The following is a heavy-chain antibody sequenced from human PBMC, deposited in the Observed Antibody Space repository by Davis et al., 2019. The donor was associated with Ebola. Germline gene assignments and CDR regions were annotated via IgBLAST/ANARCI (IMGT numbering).Heavy chain of an antibody. CDR2: ISASGGTT. V-gene: IGHV3-23*01. J-gene: IGHJ4*02. CDR1: GFSFITYA. CDR3: AKDGFTVFGVSADVDN. Sequence: GGSLRLSCAASGFSFITYAMTWVRQPPGKGLEWVSTISASGGTTYYAASVKGRFTISRDYSKNTVSLQMNSLRAEDTAKYYCAKDGFTVFGVSADVDNWGQGTLVTVAS. D-gene: IGHD3-3*01.